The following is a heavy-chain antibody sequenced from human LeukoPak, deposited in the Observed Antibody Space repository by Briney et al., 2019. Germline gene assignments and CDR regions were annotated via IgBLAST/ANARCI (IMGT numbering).Heavy chain of an antibody. CDR3: ARLGMPKPVMSKVDTAMVRTDLLDY. CDR1: GYTFTSYG. Sequence: ASVKVSCKASGYTFTSYGISWVRQAPGQGLEWMGWISAYNGNTNYAQKLQGRVTMTTDTSTSTAYMELRSLRSDDTAVYYCARLGMPKPVMSKVDTAMVRTDLLDYWGQGTLVTVSS. CDR2: ISAYNGNT. J-gene: IGHJ4*02. D-gene: IGHD5-18*01. V-gene: IGHV1-18*01.